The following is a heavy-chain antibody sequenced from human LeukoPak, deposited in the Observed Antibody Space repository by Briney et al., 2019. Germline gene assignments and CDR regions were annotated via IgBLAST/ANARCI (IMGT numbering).Heavy chain of an antibody. V-gene: IGHV3-23*01. Sequence: GGSLRLSCAASGFTFSSHAMSWVRQAPGKGLEWVSSISSSGGNTYYADSVKGRFTISRDNSKNTLYLQMNSLRAEDTAVYYCAKGGDYSKSPLASWGQGTLVTVSS. CDR1: GFTFSSHA. CDR3: AKGGDYSKSPLAS. D-gene: IGHD6-13*01. CDR2: ISSSGGNT. J-gene: IGHJ4*02.